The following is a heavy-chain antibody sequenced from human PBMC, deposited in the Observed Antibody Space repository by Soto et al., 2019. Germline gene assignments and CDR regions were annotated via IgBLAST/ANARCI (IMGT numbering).Heavy chain of an antibody. D-gene: IGHD2-15*01. V-gene: IGHV5-51*01. Sequence: RGASLDISCTGSGYSFTTYWIGWVRQLRGKGLEWMGIIYPGDSATRYRPSFQGQVTITAAKSISTAYLQWSSLKASENAMYYCTRLRYCSGGSRYSDYWGQGTLVTVSS. CDR3: TRLRYCSGGSRYSDY. J-gene: IGHJ4*02. CDR1: GYSFTTYW. CDR2: IYPGDSAT.